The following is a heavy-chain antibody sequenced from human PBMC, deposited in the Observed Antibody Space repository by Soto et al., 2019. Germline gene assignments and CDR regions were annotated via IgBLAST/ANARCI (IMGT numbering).Heavy chain of an antibody. V-gene: IGHV4-31*03. CDR2: IYYSGST. CDR3: ARTYDSSAIYQYYFDY. J-gene: IGHJ4*02. D-gene: IGHD3-22*01. Sequence: SETLSLPCPVSGCSIRSGGYYWSWIRQHPGKGLEWIGYIYYSGSTYYNPSLKSRFTISVDTSKNQFSLKLSSVTAADTALYYCARTYDSSAIYQYYFDYWGQGTLVTVSS. CDR1: GCSIRSGGYY.